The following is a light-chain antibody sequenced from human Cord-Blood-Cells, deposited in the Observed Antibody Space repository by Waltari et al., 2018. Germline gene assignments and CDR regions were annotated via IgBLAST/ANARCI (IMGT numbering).Light chain of an antibody. CDR3: QHSYSTPIT. CDR1: QSISSY. J-gene: IGKJ5*01. Sequence: DIQMTQSPSSLSASVGDRVTITCRASQSISSYLNWYQQKPGKAPKLLIYAASSLQSGVPSRLSGSGSGTDFTLTISSLQPEDCATYYCQHSYSTPITPGQGTRLEIK. V-gene: IGKV1-39*01. CDR2: AAS.